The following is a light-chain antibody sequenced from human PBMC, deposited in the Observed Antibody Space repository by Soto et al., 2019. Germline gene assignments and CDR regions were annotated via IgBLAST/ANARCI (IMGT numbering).Light chain of an antibody. CDR3: EYYGDSII. Sequence: EIVLTQSPGTLSLSPGERATLSCRADRSVSDTLLTWFQQKPGQAPRLLIFGTSNRAPGIPDRFSGSGSGTDFTLTISRLEPEDFAVYYCEYYGDSIIFGGGTKVDIK. V-gene: IGKV3-20*01. CDR2: GTS. J-gene: IGKJ4*01. CDR1: RSVSDTL.